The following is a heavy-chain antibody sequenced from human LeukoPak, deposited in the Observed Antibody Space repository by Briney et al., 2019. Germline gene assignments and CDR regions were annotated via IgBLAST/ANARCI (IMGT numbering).Heavy chain of an antibody. D-gene: IGHD5-18*01. CDR2: ISNDGSKK. J-gene: IGHJ4*02. Sequence: GGSLRLSCGVSGFIFSDYGMHWVRQAPGKGLDWVAVISNDGSKKYYADSVKGRFTISRDNSKNTLSLQVSSLRTEDTAVYYCAKDRYSYAFEYSDSWGQGTLVTVSS. V-gene: IGHV3-30*18. CDR3: AKDRYSYAFEYSDS. CDR1: GFIFSDYG.